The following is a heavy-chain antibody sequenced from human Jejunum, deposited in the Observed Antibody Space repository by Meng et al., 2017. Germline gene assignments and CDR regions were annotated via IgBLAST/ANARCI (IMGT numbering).Heavy chain of an antibody. CDR2: IKGDGSAT. D-gene: IGHD6-13*01. Sequence: GESLKISCAASGSTFSDSWMHWVRQVPGKGLVWVSGIKGDGSATSYADSVKGRFTISRDNAKKMLYLQMNSLRADDTAVYYCAKSITADSMDMAFDSWGQGTQVTVSS. J-gene: IGHJ4*02. CDR1: GSTFSDSW. V-gene: IGHV3-74*01. CDR3: AKSITADSMDMAFDS.